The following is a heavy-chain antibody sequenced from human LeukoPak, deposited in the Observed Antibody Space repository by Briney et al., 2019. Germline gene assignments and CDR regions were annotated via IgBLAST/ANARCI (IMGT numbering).Heavy chain of an antibody. CDR2: IYYSGST. Sequence: SETLSLTCTVSGVSTSGYYWSWIRQPPGKGLEWIGDIYYSGSTNYNPSLTSRVTISVDTSKNQFSLKLNSVTAADTAVYYCARGWDGIAVAGSFDYWGQGTLVTVSS. CDR3: ARGWDGIAVAGSFDY. J-gene: IGHJ4*02. D-gene: IGHD6-19*01. V-gene: IGHV4-59*01. CDR1: GVSTSGYY.